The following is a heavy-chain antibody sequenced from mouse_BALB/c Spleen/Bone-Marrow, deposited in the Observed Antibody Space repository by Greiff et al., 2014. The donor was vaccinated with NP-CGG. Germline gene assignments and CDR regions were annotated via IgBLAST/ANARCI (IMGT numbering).Heavy chain of an antibody. J-gene: IGHJ2*01. CDR3: ARGGLYDGSDY. CDR2: IDPANGNT. V-gene: IGHV14-3*02. CDR1: GFNIKDTY. D-gene: IGHD2-3*01. Sequence: EVQLQQSGAELVKPGASVKLSCTASGFNIKDTYMHWGKQRPEQGLERIGRIDPANGNTKYDPKFQGKATITADTSSNTAYLQLSSLTSEDTAVYYCARGGLYDGSDYWGQGTTLTVSS.